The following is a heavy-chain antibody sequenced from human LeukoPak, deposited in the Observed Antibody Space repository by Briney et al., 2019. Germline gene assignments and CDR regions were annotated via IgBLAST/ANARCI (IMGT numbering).Heavy chain of an antibody. J-gene: IGHJ4*02. V-gene: IGHV4-34*01. CDR2: INHSGST. D-gene: IGHD6-6*01. Sequence: SETLSLTCAVYGGSFSGYYWSWIRQPPGKGLEWIGEINHSGSTNYNPSLKSRVTISVDTSKNQFSLKLSSVTAADTAVYYCARGGARKQLSLKGAFDYWGQGTLVTVSS. CDR3: ARGGARKQLSLKGAFDY. CDR1: GGSFSGYY.